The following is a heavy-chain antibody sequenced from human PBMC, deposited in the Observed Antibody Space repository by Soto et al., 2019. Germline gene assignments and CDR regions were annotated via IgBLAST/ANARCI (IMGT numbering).Heavy chain of an antibody. D-gene: IGHD3-10*01. V-gene: IGHV3-74*01. J-gene: IGHJ4*02. Sequence: EVQLVESGGGLVQPGGSLRLSCAVSGITFRSYCMHWIRQAPGKGLVWVSHIHSDASIINYADSVKGRFTISRDNARNTLYLQMNSLRVDDTAIYYCASDAAAGLKLWGQGTLVTVSS. CDR2: IHSDASII. CDR1: GITFRSYC. CDR3: ASDAAAGLKL.